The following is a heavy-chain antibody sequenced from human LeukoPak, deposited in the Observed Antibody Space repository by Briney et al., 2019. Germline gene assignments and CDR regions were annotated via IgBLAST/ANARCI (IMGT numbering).Heavy chain of an antibody. CDR2: IGGSGTST. J-gene: IGHJ4*02. Sequence: PGGSLRLSCAASGFDFINYAMTWVGQAPGKGLAWVSAIGGSGTSTYYADSVRGRFTVSRDNSKNTVYLQLNSLRADDTAVYYCAKSVDYGDYGDLDYWGQGTLVTVSS. V-gene: IGHV3-23*01. CDR1: GFDFINYA. CDR3: AKSVDYGDYGDLDY. D-gene: IGHD4-17*01.